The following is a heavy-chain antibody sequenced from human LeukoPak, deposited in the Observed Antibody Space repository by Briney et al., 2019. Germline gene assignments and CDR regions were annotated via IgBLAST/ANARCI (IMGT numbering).Heavy chain of an antibody. CDR3: ARGRYSGSYLLDY. Sequence: AGGSLRLSCAASGFTFNSYSMSWVRQGPGKGLEWVSSISSSSTYKYYAGSVKGRFTISRDNAKNSLYLQMNSLRAEDTALYYCARGRYSGSYLLDYWGQGTLVTVSS. D-gene: IGHD1-26*01. J-gene: IGHJ4*02. CDR2: ISSSSTYK. V-gene: IGHV3-21*01. CDR1: GFTFNSYS.